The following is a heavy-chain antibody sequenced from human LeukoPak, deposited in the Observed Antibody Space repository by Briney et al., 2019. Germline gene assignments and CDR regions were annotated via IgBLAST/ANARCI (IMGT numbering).Heavy chain of an antibody. J-gene: IGHJ6*02. CDR2: INHSGST. D-gene: IGHD1-26*01. Sequence: NPSETLSLTCAVYGGSFGGYYWSWIRQPPGKGLEWIGEINHSGSTNYNPSLKSRVTISVDASKNLFALKLSSVTAADTAVYYCARTFSGSYYYYGMDVWGQGTTVTVSS. V-gene: IGHV4-34*01. CDR1: GGSFGGYY. CDR3: ARTFSGSYYYYGMDV.